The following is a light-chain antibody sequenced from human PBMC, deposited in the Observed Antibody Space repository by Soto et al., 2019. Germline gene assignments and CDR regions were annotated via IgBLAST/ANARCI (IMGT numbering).Light chain of an antibody. Sequence: QSVLTQPPSVSAAPGQEVTISCSGSSSNVGHNSVSWYQQLPGTAPELLIYDNNERPSWIPARFSGSKSGTSATLGITGLQTGDEADYYCGAWDDRLTVYVFGSGTKVTVL. CDR3: GAWDDRLTVYV. CDR2: DNN. V-gene: IGLV1-51*01. J-gene: IGLJ1*01. CDR1: SSNVGHNS.